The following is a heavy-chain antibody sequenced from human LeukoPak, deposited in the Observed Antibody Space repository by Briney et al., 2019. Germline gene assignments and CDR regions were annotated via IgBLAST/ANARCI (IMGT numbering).Heavy chain of an antibody. D-gene: IGHD3-10*01. J-gene: IGHJ6*03. CDR3: AKRSFGELWGGYYYYMDV. V-gene: IGHV3-23*01. CDR1: EFSVGSNY. Sequence: GGSLRLSCAASEFSVGSNYMTWVRQAPGKGLEWVSAISGSGGSTYYADSVKGRFTISRDNSRNTLYLQMNSLRAEDTAVYYCAKRSFGELWGGYYYYMDVWGKGTTVTISS. CDR2: ISGSGGST.